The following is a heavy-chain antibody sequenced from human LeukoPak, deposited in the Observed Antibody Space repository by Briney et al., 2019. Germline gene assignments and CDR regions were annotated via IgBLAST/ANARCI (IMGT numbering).Heavy chain of an antibody. Sequence: GGSLRLSCAASGFTFSSYSMNWVRQAPGKGLEWVSSISSSSSYIYYADSVKGRFTISRDNAKNSLYLQMNSLRAEDTAVYYCARGGGWQQLVNFDYWGQGTLVTVSS. CDR1: GFTFSSYS. CDR2: ISSSSSYI. V-gene: IGHV3-21*01. CDR3: ARGGGWQQLVNFDY. D-gene: IGHD6-13*01. J-gene: IGHJ4*02.